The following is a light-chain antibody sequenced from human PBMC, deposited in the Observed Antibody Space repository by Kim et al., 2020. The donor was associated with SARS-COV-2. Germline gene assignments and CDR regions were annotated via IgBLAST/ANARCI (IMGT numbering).Light chain of an antibody. CDR2: SNN. CDR1: SSNIGSNT. V-gene: IGLV1-44*01. J-gene: IGLJ2*01. Sequence: ELTQPPSASGTPGQRVTISCSGSSSNIGSNTVNWYQQLPGTAPKLLIYSNNQRPSGVPDRFSGSKSGTSASLAISGLQSEDEADYYCAAWDDSLNGYVVFGGGTQLTVL. CDR3: AAWDDSLNGYVV.